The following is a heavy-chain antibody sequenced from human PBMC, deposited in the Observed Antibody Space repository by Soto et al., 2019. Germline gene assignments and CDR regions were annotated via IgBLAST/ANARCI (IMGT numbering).Heavy chain of an antibody. Sequence: ASVKVSCKASGYTFTNYYIHWVRQAPGQGLEWMGIINPTGGSTNYAQKFQGRVTMTTDTSTSTAYMELRSLRSDDTAVYYCARDLDDIVVVPAALVAFDIWGQGTMVTVSS. J-gene: IGHJ3*02. CDR2: INPTGGST. CDR1: GYTFTNYY. D-gene: IGHD2-2*01. V-gene: IGHV1-46*01. CDR3: ARDLDDIVVVPAALVAFDI.